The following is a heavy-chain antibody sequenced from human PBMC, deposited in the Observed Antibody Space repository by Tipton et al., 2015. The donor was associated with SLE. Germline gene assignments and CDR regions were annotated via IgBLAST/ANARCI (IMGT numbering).Heavy chain of an antibody. CDR3: TKDQPSGDDPRGFFDY. V-gene: IGHV3-23*01. J-gene: IGHJ4*02. D-gene: IGHD2-21*02. Sequence: SLRLSCAASGFTFSHYAMAWVRQAPGKGLEWVSVVSGSGATTYYADSVKGRFTISRDNSKSTLYLQMNSLRAEDTAIYYCTKDQPSGDDPRGFFDYWGQGTLVTVSS. CDR1: GFTFSHYA. CDR2: VSGSGATT.